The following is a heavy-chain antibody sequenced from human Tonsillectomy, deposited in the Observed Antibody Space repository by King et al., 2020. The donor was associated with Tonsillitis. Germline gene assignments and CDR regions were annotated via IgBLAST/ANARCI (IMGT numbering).Heavy chain of an antibody. D-gene: IGHD3-22*01. V-gene: IGHV4-59*01. CDR1: GGSISSFY. J-gene: IGHJ4*02. Sequence: VQLQESGPGLVKPSETLSLTCTGSGGSISSFYWSWIRQPPGKGLEWIGDIFYSGSTNYNPSLQSRVTISIDTSKNQFSLKLSSVSAADTAVYYCARLYYDSAYYFDYWGQGTLVTVSS. CDR2: IFYSGST. CDR3: ARLYYDSAYYFDY.